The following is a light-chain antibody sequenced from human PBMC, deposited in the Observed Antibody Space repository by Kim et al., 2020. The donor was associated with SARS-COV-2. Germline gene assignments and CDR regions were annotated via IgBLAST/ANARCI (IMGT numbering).Light chain of an antibody. V-gene: IGLV3-1*01. CDR1: DLTYRY. CDR2: LDT. CDR3: QAWDSGTAT. Sequence: VSPGQTANIPCSGDDLTYRYTSWFQQKPGQSPVMVIYLDTKRPSGIPQRFSGSNSGNTATLTITETQAIDEADYYCQAWDSGTATFGGGTQLTVL. J-gene: IGLJ2*01.